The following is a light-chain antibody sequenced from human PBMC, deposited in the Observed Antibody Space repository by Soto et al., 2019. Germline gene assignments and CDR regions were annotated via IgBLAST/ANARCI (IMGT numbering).Light chain of an antibody. CDR3: QQCYNTPLT. V-gene: IGKV4-1*01. CDR2: WAS. J-gene: IGKJ4*01. Sequence: DIVMTQSPDSLAVSLGERATINCKSSQSVFYSSNNKHYLAWYQQKPGQPPKLLIYWASTRESGVPDRFSGSGSGTDFTLTIGSLQAEDVAVYYCQQCYNTPLTFGGGTKVEIK. CDR1: QSVFYSSNNKHY.